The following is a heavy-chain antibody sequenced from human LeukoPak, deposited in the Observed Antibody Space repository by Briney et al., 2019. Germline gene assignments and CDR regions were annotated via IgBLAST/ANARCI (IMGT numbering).Heavy chain of an antibody. Sequence: ETLSLTCTVSGDSISPYYWSWIRQPPGKGLEWVANIKQDGSEKYYVDSVKGRFTISRDNARNSLYLQMNSLRVEDTAVYYCARGRVGGQRTDTFDIWGQGTMVTVSS. J-gene: IGHJ3*02. V-gene: IGHV3-7*01. CDR2: IKQDGSEK. D-gene: IGHD1-26*01. CDR3: ARGRVGGQRTDTFDI. CDR1: GDSISPYY.